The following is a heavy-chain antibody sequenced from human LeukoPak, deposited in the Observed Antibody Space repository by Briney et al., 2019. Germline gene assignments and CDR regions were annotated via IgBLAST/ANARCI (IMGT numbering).Heavy chain of an antibody. V-gene: IGHV3-53*01. CDR1: GFTVSSNY. CDR2: IYSGGST. Sequence: GGSLRLSCAASGFTVSSNYMSWVRQAPGKGLEWVSVIYSGGSTYYADSVKGRFTISRDNSKNTLYLQMNSLRAEDTAVYYCAGDRGATMIVVVNFDYWGQGTLVTVSS. CDR3: AGDRGATMIVVVNFDY. D-gene: IGHD3-22*01. J-gene: IGHJ4*02.